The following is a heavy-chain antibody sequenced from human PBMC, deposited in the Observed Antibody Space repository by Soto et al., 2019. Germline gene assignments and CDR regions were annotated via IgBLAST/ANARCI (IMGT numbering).Heavy chain of an antibody. D-gene: IGHD3-9*01. CDR1: GYTFTSYD. J-gene: IGHJ3*02. CDR3: ARTSYATIRYFGWPDAFDI. Sequence: GASVKVSCKASGYTFTSYDINWVRQATGQGLEWMGWMNPNSGNTGYAQKFQGRVTMTRNTSISTAYMELSSLRSEDTAVYYCARTSYATIRYFGWPDAFDIWGQGTMVTVSS. V-gene: IGHV1-8*01. CDR2: MNPNSGNT.